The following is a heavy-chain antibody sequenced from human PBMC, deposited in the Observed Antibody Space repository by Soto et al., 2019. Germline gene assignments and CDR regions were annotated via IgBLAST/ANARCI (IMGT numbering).Heavy chain of an antibody. J-gene: IGHJ4*02. CDR1: GGSVSSGSYY. D-gene: IGHD1-26*01. V-gene: IGHV4-61*01. CDR3: ARWGVGATNQY. Sequence: QVQLQESGPGLVKPSETLSLTCTVSGGSVSSGSYYWSWIRQPPGKGLEWIGYIYYSGSTNYNPPLKSRVTISVDTSKDQFSLKLSSVTAADTAVDYWARWGVGATNQYWGQGTLVTVSS. CDR2: IYYSGST.